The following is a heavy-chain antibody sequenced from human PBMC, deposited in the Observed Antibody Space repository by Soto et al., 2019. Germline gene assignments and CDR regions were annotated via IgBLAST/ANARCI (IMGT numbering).Heavy chain of an antibody. J-gene: IGHJ4*02. V-gene: IGHV2-5*02. Sequence: SGPTLVNPTQTLTLTCTFSGFSLSTSGVGVGWIRQPPGKALEWLALIYWDDDKRYSPSLKSRLTITKDTSKNQVVLTMTNMDPVDTATYHCARQPPGRSGYSPDYWGQGTLVTVSS. D-gene: IGHD3-3*01. CDR3: ARQPPGRSGYSPDY. CDR2: IYWDDDK. CDR1: GFSLSTSGVG.